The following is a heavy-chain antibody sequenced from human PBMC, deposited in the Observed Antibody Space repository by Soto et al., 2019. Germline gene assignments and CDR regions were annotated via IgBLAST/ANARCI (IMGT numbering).Heavy chain of an antibody. CDR3: ATRGGTIAATGDDAFDI. V-gene: IGHV1-24*01. CDR2: FDPEDGET. Sequence: ASVKVSCKVSGYTLTELSMHWVRQAPGKGLEWMGGFDPEDGETIYAQKFQGRVTMTEDTSTDTAYMELSSLRSEDTAVYYCATRGGTIAATGDDAFDIWGQGTLVTVSS. J-gene: IGHJ3*02. CDR1: GYTLTELS. D-gene: IGHD6-13*01.